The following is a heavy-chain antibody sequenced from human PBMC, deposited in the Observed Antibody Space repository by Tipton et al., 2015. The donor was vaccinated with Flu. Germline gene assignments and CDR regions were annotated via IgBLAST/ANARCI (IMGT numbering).Heavy chain of an antibody. D-gene: IGHD1-26*01. CDR3: ARGWAKFDY. V-gene: IGHV4-31*03. CDR2: IYYTGSG. Sequence: TLSLTCNVSGVSISSGRYYWTWIRQHPGKGLEWIGYIYYTGSGYYNPSLKGRAAISVDPSKSQFSLKLTSVTAADTAVYYCARGWAKFDYWGPGTLVTVSS. J-gene: IGHJ4*02. CDR1: GVSISSGRYY.